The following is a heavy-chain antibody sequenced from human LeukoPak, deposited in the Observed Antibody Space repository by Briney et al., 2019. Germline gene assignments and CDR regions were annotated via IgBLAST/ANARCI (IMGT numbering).Heavy chain of an antibody. Sequence: ASVKVSCKASGHTFTSYDINWVRQATGQGLEWMGWMNPNSGNTGYAQKFQGRVTMTRNTSISTAYMELSSLTSEDTAVYYCARRPTLRGRGLINPGMDVWGQGTTVTVSS. J-gene: IGHJ6*02. CDR2: MNPNSGNT. D-gene: IGHD3-10*01. V-gene: IGHV1-8*01. CDR1: GHTFTSYD. CDR3: ARRPTLRGRGLINPGMDV.